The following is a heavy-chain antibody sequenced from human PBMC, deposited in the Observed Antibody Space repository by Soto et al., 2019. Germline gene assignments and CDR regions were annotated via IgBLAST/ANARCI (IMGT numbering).Heavy chain of an antibody. CDR2: ISAYNGNT. J-gene: IGHJ5*02. V-gene: IGHV1-18*01. Sequence: GASVKVSCKASGYTFTSYGISWVRQAPGQGLEWMGWISAYNGNTNYAQKLQGRVTMTTDTSTSTAYMELRSLRSDDTAVYYCARDTEYPVTVDIVLDAGRFDPWGQGTLVTVSS. D-gene: IGHD2-8*01. CDR1: GYTFTSYG. CDR3: ARDTEYPVTVDIVLDAGRFDP.